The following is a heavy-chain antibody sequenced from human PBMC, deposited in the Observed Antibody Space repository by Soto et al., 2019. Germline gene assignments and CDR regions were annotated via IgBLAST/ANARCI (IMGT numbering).Heavy chain of an antibody. J-gene: IGHJ4*02. Sequence: QLQLQESGSGLVKPSQTLSLTCAVSGGSISSGGYSWSWIRQPPGKGLEWIGYIYHSGSTYYNPSLKSRVTISVDRSKNQCSLKLSSVTAADTAVYYCARVRGGSGSSTFDYWGQGTLVTVSS. CDR1: GGSISSGGYS. V-gene: IGHV4-30-2*01. D-gene: IGHD3-10*01. CDR2: IYHSGST. CDR3: ARVRGGSGSSTFDY.